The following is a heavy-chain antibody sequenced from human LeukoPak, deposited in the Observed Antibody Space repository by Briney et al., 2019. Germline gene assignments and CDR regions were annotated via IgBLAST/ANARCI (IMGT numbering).Heavy chain of an antibody. J-gene: IGHJ4*02. CDR1: GYSFTSYW. CDR3: ARSSGVKYSSGWYDY. CDR2: IYPGDSDT. V-gene: IGHV5-51*01. D-gene: IGHD6-19*01. Sequence: GESLKISCKGSGYSFTSYWTGWVRQMPGKGLEWMGIIYPGDSDTRYSPSFQGQVTISADKSISTAYLQWSSLKASDTAMYYCARSSGVKYSSGWYDYWSQGTLVTVSS.